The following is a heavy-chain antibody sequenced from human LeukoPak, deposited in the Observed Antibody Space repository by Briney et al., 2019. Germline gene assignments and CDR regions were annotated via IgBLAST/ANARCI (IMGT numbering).Heavy chain of an antibody. Sequence: SQTLSLTCTVSGGSISSGDYYWSWIRQPPGKGLEWFGYIYYSGSTYYNPSLKSRVTISVDTSKNQFSLKLSSVTAADTAVYYCARDGEDSGYSYGFPDAFDIWGQGTMVTVSS. J-gene: IGHJ3*02. V-gene: IGHV4-30-4*08. CDR2: IYYSGST. D-gene: IGHD5-18*01. CDR1: GGSISSGDYY. CDR3: ARDGEDSGYSYGFPDAFDI.